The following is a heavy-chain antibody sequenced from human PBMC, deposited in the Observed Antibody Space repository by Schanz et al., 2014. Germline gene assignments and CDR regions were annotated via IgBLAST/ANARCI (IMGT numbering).Heavy chain of an antibody. Sequence: EVQLVESGGGLVQPGKSLRLSCAASGFTFDKYAMHWVRQAPGKGLEWVSVISWNSGTIGYADSVKGRFTISRDNAKNSLYLQMNSLRAEDTALYYCTEDKSQIAVAGLCDLWGQGTMVTVSS. CDR2: ISWNSGTI. V-gene: IGHV3-9*01. CDR3: TEDKSQIAVAGLCDL. J-gene: IGHJ5*02. D-gene: IGHD6-19*01. CDR1: GFTFDKYA.